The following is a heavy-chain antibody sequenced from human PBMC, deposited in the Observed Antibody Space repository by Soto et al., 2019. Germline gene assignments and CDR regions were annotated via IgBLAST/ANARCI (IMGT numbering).Heavy chain of an antibody. V-gene: IGHV3-23*01. Sequence: GGSLRLSCAASGFTFNNYAMGWVRQAPGKGLEWVSAITDSGDDTYYIDSVKGRFTISRDNSKSTLYLQMNSLRAEDTAVYYCARDKGIPGYYYYYMDVWGKGTTVTVSS. CDR3: ARDKGIPGYYYYYMDV. CDR2: ITDSGDDT. CDR1: GFTFNNYA. J-gene: IGHJ6*03.